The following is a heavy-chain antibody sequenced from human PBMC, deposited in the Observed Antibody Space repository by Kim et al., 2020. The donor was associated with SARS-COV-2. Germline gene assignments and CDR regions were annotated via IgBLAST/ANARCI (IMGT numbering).Heavy chain of an antibody. V-gene: IGHV4-4*07. Sequence: SETLSLTCTVSGGSISSYYWSWIRQPAGKGLEWIGRIYTSGSTNYNPSLKSRVTMSVDTSKNQFSLKLSSVTAADTAVYYCARMHTIFGVVGHTFDIWGQGTMVTVSS. CDR1: GGSISSYY. D-gene: IGHD3-3*01. CDR3: ARMHTIFGVVGHTFDI. J-gene: IGHJ3*02. CDR2: IYTSGST.